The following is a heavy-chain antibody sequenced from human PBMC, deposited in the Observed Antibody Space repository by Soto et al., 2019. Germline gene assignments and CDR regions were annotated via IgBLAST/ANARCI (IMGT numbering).Heavy chain of an antibody. J-gene: IGHJ4*02. CDR3: ATQYYYDSSGYPNYFDY. D-gene: IGHD3-22*01. V-gene: IGHV5-51*01. Sequence: GESLKISCKGSGYSFTSYWIGWVRQMPGKGLEWMGIIYPGDSDTRYSPSFQGQVTISADKSISTAYLQWSSLKASDTAMYYCATQYYYDSSGYPNYFDYWGQGTLVTVSS. CDR2: IYPGDSDT. CDR1: GYSFTSYW.